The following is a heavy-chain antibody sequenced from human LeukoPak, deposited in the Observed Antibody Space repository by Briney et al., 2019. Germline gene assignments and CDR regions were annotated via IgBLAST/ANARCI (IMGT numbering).Heavy chain of an antibody. CDR2: IYHSGTT. D-gene: IGHD1-26*01. CDR3: GRNIVGPRQVDY. Sequence: SETLSLTCTVSGGSISSYYWSWIRQPPGKGLEWIGYIYHSGTTNYNPSLNSRVTISVDTSKSQFSLKLSSVTAADTAIYYCGRNIVGPRQVDYWGQGTLVTVSS. CDR1: GGSISSYY. V-gene: IGHV4-59*01. J-gene: IGHJ4*02.